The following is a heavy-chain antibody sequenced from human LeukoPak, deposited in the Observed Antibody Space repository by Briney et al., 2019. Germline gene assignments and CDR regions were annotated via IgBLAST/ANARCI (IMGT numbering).Heavy chain of an antibody. V-gene: IGHV4-39*01. J-gene: IGHJ4*02. CDR2: VSHSGST. CDR1: GGSISSSGYY. D-gene: IGHD3-22*01. Sequence: SETLSLTCTVSGGSISSSGYYWGWIRQSPGKGLGWIGSVSHSGSTYYNPPLKSRVTISIDTSKNQFSLELRSATAADTAVYYCARHIMIVVTEYHFDDWGQGTQVSVSS. CDR3: ARHIMIVVTEYHFDD.